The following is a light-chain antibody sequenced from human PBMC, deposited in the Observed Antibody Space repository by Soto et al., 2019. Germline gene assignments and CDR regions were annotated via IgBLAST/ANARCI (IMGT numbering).Light chain of an antibody. CDR1: NIDIKS. V-gene: IGLV3-21*02. Sequence: SYELTQPPSVSVAQGRTARITCGGNNIDIKSVHWYQQKPGQAPVLVVYDDGDRTTGIPERFSGSKSGNTATLTTSRVEAGDEADYYCQVWDTTNPVIFGGGTNLTVL. CDR3: QVWDTTNPVI. J-gene: IGLJ2*01. CDR2: DDG.